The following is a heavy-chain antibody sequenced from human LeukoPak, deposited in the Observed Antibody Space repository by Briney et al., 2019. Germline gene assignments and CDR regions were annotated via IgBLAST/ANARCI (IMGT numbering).Heavy chain of an antibody. Sequence: VASVKVSCKASGYTFTGYYIHWVRQAPGQGLEWMGWINPNSDGTNYAQKFQGRVTMTTDTSISTAYMELSSLRSEDTAVYYCARDLTDSGSYPDLGYWGQGTLVTVSS. J-gene: IGHJ4*02. V-gene: IGHV1-2*02. D-gene: IGHD1-26*01. CDR2: INPNSDGT. CDR1: GYTFTGYY. CDR3: ARDLTDSGSYPDLGY.